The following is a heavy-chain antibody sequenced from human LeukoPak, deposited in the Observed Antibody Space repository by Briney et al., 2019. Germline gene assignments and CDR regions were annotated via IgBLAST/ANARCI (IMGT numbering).Heavy chain of an antibody. V-gene: IGHV4-39*02. Sequence: PSETLSLTCTVSGGSIGSTNYYWGWIRQPPGKGLEWIGNIYYSGSTYYNPSLKSRVTISVDTSKNQLSLKLSSVTAADTAVYYCARESTGFGEFVWFDPWGQGTLVTVSS. CDR2: IYYSGST. J-gene: IGHJ5*02. CDR1: GGSIGSTNYY. CDR3: ARESTGFGEFVWFDP. D-gene: IGHD3-10*01.